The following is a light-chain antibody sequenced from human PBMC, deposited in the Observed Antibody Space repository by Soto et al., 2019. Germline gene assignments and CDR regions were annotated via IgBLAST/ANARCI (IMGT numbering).Light chain of an antibody. CDR3: QQYGNSPET. V-gene: IGKV3-20*01. Sequence: EIVMTQSPATLSVSPGERATLSCRASQTVSSSLAWYQQKPGQAPRLLIYGASSRATGIPDRFSGSGSGTDFTLTISRLEPEDFAVYYCQQYGNSPETFGQGTKVDIK. CDR2: GAS. CDR1: QTVSSS. J-gene: IGKJ1*01.